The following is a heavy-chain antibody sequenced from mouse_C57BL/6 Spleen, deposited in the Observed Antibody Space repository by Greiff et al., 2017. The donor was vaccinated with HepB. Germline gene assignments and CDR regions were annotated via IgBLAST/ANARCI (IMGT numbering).Heavy chain of an antibody. J-gene: IGHJ4*01. CDR3: ARGPPTVGAEYYAMDY. V-gene: IGHV1-26*01. CDR1: GYTFTDYY. D-gene: IGHD1-1*01. CDR2: INPNNGGT. Sequence: EVQLQQSGPELVKPGASVKISCKASGYTFTDYYMNWVKQSHGKSLEWIGDINPNNGGTSYNQKFKGKATLTVDKSSSTAYMELRSLTSEDSAVYYCARGPPTVGAEYYAMDYWGQGTSVTVSS.